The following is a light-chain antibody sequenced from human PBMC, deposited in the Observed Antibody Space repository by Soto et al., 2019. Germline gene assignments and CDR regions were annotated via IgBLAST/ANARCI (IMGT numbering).Light chain of an antibody. Sequence: QSALTQPASVSGSPGQSITISCTGTSSDVGTYNLVSWYQQHPGKAPKLMIYEGSKWPSGVSNRFSGSKSGNTASLTISGLQAEDEADYYCCSYAGISTFVVFGGGTKVTVL. V-gene: IGLV2-23*03. CDR2: EGS. J-gene: IGLJ2*01. CDR1: SSDVGTYNL. CDR3: CSYAGISTFVV.